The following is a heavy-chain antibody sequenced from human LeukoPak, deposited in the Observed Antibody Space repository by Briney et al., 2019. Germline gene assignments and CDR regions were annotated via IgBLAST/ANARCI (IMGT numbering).Heavy chain of an antibody. V-gene: IGHV3-7*03. D-gene: IGHD6-19*01. Sequence: GGSLRLSCAASGFMFSSNWMSWVRLAPGKGLEWVANIKEDGTETYYVDSVKGRFTISRDNAKNTLYLQMNSLRAEDTAVYYCARDRSSGYYYGMDVWGQGTTVTVSS. CDR3: ARDRSSGYYYGMDV. CDR1: GFMFSSNW. J-gene: IGHJ6*02. CDR2: IKEDGTET.